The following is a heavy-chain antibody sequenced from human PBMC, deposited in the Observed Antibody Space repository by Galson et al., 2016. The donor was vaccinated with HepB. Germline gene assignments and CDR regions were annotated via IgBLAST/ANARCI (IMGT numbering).Heavy chain of an antibody. D-gene: IGHD2-2*02. V-gene: IGHV3-74*01. J-gene: IGHJ6*02. CDR3: AKGTSDLGYCRNSSCYTYGVDV. CDR2: INSGGT. Sequence: SLRLSCAASGFAFSSHWMHWVRQDLGKGLVWVSRINSGGTYYADSVKGRFTISRDNSKNTLYLQMNNLRAEDTAVYYCAKGTSDLGYCRNSSCYTYGVDVWGQGTTVTVSS. CDR1: GFAFSSHW.